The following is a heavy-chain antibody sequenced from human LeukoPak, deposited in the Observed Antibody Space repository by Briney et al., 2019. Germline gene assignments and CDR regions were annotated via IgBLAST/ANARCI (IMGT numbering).Heavy chain of an antibody. D-gene: IGHD3-22*01. CDR2: ISGSGDTT. V-gene: IGHV3-23*01. Sequence: GGSLRLSCAASGFTFSSKAMNWVRQAPGKGLEWGSVISGSGDTTYYAASVRGRFTISRDKSKNTLYLQMNSLRAEDTAVYYCAKESIDSSGYYYLDDYWGQGTLVTVSS. J-gene: IGHJ4*02. CDR3: AKESIDSSGYYYLDDY. CDR1: GFTFSSKA.